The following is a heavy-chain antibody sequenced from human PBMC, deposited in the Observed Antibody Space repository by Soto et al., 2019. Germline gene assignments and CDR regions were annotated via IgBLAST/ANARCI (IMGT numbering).Heavy chain of an antibody. CDR2: ISDSGDIT. V-gene: IGHV3-23*01. Sequence: GGSLRLSCAASEFTFSTYAMTWVRQAPGRGLQWVATISDSGDITYYADSVKGRFTISRDNSRNTLYLQMNNLRAEDTALYYCAKVLARGVGVPRFYFDSWGQGALVTVSS. D-gene: IGHD2-2*01. CDR3: AKVLARGVGVPRFYFDS. J-gene: IGHJ4*02. CDR1: EFTFSTYA.